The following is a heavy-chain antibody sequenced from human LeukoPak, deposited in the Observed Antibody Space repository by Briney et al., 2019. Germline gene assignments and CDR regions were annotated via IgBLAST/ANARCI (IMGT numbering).Heavy chain of an antibody. V-gene: IGHV1-46*01. CDR3: ARLNGYCSGGSCYSSELAAADY. D-gene: IGHD2-15*01. J-gene: IGHJ4*02. Sequence: ASVKVSCKASGYTFTSYYMHWVRQAPGQGLEWMGIINPSGGSTSYAQKFQGRVTMTRDTSTSTAYMELSSLRSEDTAVYYCARLNGYCSGGSCYSSELAAADYWGQGTLVTVSS. CDR1: GYTFTSYY. CDR2: INPSGGST.